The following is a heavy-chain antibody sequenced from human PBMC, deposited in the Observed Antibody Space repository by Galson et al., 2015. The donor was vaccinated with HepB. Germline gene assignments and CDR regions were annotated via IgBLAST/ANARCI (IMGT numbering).Heavy chain of an antibody. V-gene: IGHV1-69*13. CDR3: ARVSQVGATGYYYYGMDV. J-gene: IGHJ6*02. CDR1: GGTLSSYA. Sequence: SVKVSCKASGGTLSSYAISWVRQAPGQGLEWMGGIIPIFGTANYAQKFQGRVTITADESTSTAYMELSSLRSEDTAVYYCARVSQVGATGYYYYGMDVWGQGTTVTVSS. D-gene: IGHD1-26*01. CDR2: IIPIFGTA.